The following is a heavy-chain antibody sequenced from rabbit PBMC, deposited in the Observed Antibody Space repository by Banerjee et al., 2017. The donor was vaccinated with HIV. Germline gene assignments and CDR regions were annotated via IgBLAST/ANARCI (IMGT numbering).Heavy chain of an antibody. CDR2: INTSTGNT. CDR1: GIDFINKYV. D-gene: IGHD4-1*01. Sequence: QEQLVESGGGLVKPGASLTLTCKASGIDFINKYVMCWVRQAPGKGLEWIACINTSTGNTVYASWAKGRFTISKTSSTTVTLQMTSLTAADTATYFCARDRYYNSKDAGYLFKLWGPGTLVTVS. J-gene: IGHJ4*01. CDR3: ARDRYYNSKDAGYLFKL. V-gene: IGHV1S45*01.